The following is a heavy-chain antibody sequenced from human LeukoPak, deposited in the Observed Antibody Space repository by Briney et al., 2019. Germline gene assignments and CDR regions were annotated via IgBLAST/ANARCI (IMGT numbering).Heavy chain of an antibody. CDR3: ARGEIPDIVVATGFDP. CDR2: IWYGGSNK. D-gene: IGHD2-2*01. Sequence: GRSLRLSCAASGFTFSSYGMHWVRQAPGKGLEWVAVIWYGGSNKYYADSVKGRFTISRDNSKNTLYLQMNSLRSEDTAVYYCARGEIPDIVVATGFDPWGQGTLVTVSS. V-gene: IGHV3-33*08. CDR1: GFTFSSYG. J-gene: IGHJ5*02.